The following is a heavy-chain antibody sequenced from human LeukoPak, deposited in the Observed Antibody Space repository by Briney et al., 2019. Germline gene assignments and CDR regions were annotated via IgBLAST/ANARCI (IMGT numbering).Heavy chain of an antibody. Sequence: GGSLRLSCAASGFTFGLYSMTWVRQAPGKGLEWVSLIDSNSNFMNYADSVKGRFTISRDNAKKSLYLQMNSLRAEDTAVYYCAKDWGRGYSGYDYIMNYWGQGTLVTVSS. D-gene: IGHD5-12*01. CDR3: AKDWGRGYSGYDYIMNY. CDR2: IDSNSNFM. J-gene: IGHJ4*02. V-gene: IGHV3-21*01. CDR1: GFTFGLYS.